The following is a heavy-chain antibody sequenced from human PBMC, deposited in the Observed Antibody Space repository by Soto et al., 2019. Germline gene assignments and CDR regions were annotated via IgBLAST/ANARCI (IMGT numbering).Heavy chain of an antibody. Sequence: SETLSLTCAVSGGSFTSNNWWTWVRQPPGQGLEWIGEIYRTGSTNYNPSLKSRVTISLDKSENQFSLKVTSLTAADTAVYYCAKGKQLAPYYYYGMDVWGQGTTVTVSS. CDR3: AKGKQLAPYYYYGMDV. J-gene: IGHJ6*02. V-gene: IGHV4-4*02. D-gene: IGHD6-6*01. CDR2: IYRTGST. CDR1: GGSFTSNNW.